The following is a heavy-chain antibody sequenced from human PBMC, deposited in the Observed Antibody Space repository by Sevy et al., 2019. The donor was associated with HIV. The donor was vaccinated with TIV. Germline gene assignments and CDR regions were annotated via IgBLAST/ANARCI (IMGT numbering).Heavy chain of an antibody. CDR3: ARHISFGELGSWFDP. CDR1: GFTVNSDY. V-gene: IGHV3-53*01. Sequence: GGSLRLSCAASGFTVNSDYMSWVRQAPGKGLEWVSVVYSGGTTYYADSVKGRFTISRDNSKNILYLQMISLRAEDTAVYYCARHISFGELGSWFDPWGQGTLVTVSS. J-gene: IGHJ5*02. D-gene: IGHD3-10*01. CDR2: VYSGGTT.